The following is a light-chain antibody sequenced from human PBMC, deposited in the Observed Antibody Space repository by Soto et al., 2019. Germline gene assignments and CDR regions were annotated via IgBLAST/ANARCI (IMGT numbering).Light chain of an antibody. CDR3: RQLWT. CDR2: AAS. V-gene: IGKV1-39*01. CDR1: QSISSY. Sequence: DIRMTQSPSSLSAYVGDRVTITCRASQSISSYLNWYQQKPGKAPKLLIYAASSLQSGVPSRFSGSGSGTDFFLIISSLQNRDFATDYGRQLWTFGQGTKVDI. J-gene: IGKJ1*01.